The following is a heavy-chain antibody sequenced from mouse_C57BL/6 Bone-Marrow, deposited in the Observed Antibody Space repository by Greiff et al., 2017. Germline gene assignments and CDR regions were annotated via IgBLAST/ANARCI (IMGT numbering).Heavy chain of an antibody. CDR1: GYTFTSYW. V-gene: IGHV1-64*01. Sequence: QVQLQQPGAELVKPGASVKLSCKASGYTFTSYWLHWVKQRPGQGLEWIGMIHPNSGSTNYNEKLKSKATLTVDKSSSTAYMQLSSLTSEDSAVYYCARPYYSNYVNAMDYWGQGTSVTVSS. CDR3: ARPYYSNYVNAMDY. D-gene: IGHD2-5*01. CDR2: IHPNSGST. J-gene: IGHJ4*01.